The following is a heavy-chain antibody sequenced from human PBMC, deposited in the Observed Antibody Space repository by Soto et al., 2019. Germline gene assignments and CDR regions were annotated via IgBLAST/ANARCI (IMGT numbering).Heavy chain of an antibody. V-gene: IGHV3-23*01. Sequence: GSLRLSCAASGFTFSSYAMSWFRQAPGKGLEWVSAISGSGGSTYYADSVKGRFTISRDNSKNTLYLQMNSLRAEDTAVYYCAAPYDFWSGKRGLGYWGQGTLVTVSS. CDR3: AAPYDFWSGKRGLGY. D-gene: IGHD3-3*01. J-gene: IGHJ4*02. CDR1: GFTFSSYA. CDR2: ISGSGGST.